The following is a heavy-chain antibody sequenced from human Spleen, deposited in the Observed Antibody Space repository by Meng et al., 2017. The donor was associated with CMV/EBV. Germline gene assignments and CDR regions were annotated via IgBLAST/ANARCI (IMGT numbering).Heavy chain of an antibody. Sequence: SGFTFIDYWMNWVRQAPGEGLVWVSRINRDGTSTSYADSVKGRLTISRDNGKNTLYLQMDSLKAEDTAVYYCARDAEREFAVDWFDPWGQGTLVTVSS. D-gene: IGHD6-19*01. V-gene: IGHV3-74*01. CDR3: ARDAEREFAVDWFDP. CDR2: INRDGTST. CDR1: GFTFIDYW. J-gene: IGHJ5*02.